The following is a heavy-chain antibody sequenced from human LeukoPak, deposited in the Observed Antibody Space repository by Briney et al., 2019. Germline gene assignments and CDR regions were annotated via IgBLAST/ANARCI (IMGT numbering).Heavy chain of an antibody. Sequence: GGSLRLSCAASGFTFSSYAMSWVRQAPGKGLEWVSAISGSGGSTYYADSVKGRFTISRDNSRNTLYLQMNSLRAEDTALYYCAKDQGLTIFGVVILWGQGTLVTVSS. CDR2: ISGSGGST. V-gene: IGHV3-23*01. D-gene: IGHD3-3*01. J-gene: IGHJ4*02. CDR3: AKDQGLTIFGVVIL. CDR1: GFTFSSYA.